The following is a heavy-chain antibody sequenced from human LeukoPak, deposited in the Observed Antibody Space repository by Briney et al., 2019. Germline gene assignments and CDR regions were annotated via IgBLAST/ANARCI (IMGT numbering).Heavy chain of an antibody. CDR3: ARYCSSTSCPGPFRYWFDP. Sequence: ASVKVSCKASGYTFTSYGISWVRQAAGQGLEWMGWISAYNGNTNYAQKLQGRVTMTTDTSTSTAYMELRSLRSDDTAVYYCARYCSSTSCPGPFRYWFDPWGQGTLVTVSS. D-gene: IGHD2-2*01. CDR1: GYTFTSYG. J-gene: IGHJ5*02. V-gene: IGHV1-18*01. CDR2: ISAYNGNT.